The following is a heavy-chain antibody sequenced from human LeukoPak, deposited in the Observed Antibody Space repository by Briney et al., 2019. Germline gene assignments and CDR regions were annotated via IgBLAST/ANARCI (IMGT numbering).Heavy chain of an antibody. CDR3: ARARKWELRRNWFDP. Sequence: PSETLSLTCTVSGGSISSGGYYWSWIRQPPGKGLEWIGYIYHSGSTYYNPSLKSRVTISVDRSKNQFSLKLSSVTAADTAVYYCARARKWELRRNWFDPWGQGTLVTVSS. CDR2: IYHSGST. V-gene: IGHV4-30-2*01. CDR1: GGSISSGGYY. D-gene: IGHD1-26*01. J-gene: IGHJ5*02.